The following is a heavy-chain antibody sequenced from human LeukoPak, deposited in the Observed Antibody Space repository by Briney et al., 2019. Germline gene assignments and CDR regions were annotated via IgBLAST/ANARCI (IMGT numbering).Heavy chain of an antibody. V-gene: IGHV3-7*01. CDR1: GFIFSNYW. Sequence: GGSLRLSCAASGFIFSNYWMSWVRQAPGKGLEWVANIKQYGGEKNYVDSVKGRFTISRDNVKNLMYLQMNSLRADDTAVYYCATSYYGSGIWGQGTLVSVSS. CDR3: ATSYYGSGI. CDR2: IKQYGGEK. J-gene: IGHJ4*02. D-gene: IGHD3-10*01.